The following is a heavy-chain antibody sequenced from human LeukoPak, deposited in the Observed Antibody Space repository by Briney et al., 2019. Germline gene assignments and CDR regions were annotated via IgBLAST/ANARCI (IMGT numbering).Heavy chain of an antibody. J-gene: IGHJ3*02. Sequence: SETLSLTCNVSGGSISSSRYHWGWIRQPPGKGLEWIGSIYYSGSTYYNPSLKSRVTISVDTSKNQFSLKLSSVTAADTAVYYCASRSGSFSDALDIWGQGTLVTVSS. V-gene: IGHV4-39*01. CDR1: GGSISSSRYH. D-gene: IGHD3-10*01. CDR3: ASRSGSFSDALDI. CDR2: IYYSGST.